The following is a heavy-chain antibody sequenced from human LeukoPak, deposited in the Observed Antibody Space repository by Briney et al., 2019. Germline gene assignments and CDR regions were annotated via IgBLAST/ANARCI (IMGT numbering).Heavy chain of an antibody. CDR1: GFTFSSYG. CDR2: INTDGSSA. CDR3: AKLPVGDCSGGSCYVDY. V-gene: IGHV3-74*01. J-gene: IGHJ4*02. D-gene: IGHD2-15*01. Sequence: GGSLRLSCAASGFTFSSYGMHWVRQAPGKGLVWVSRINTDGSSAYYADSVKGRYTISRDNSKNTLYLQMNSLRAEDTAVYYCAKLPVGDCSGGSCYVDYWGQGTLVTVSS.